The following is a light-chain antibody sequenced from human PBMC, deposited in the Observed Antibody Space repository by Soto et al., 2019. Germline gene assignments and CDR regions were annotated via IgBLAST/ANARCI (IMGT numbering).Light chain of an antibody. CDR1: QIVTSGP. V-gene: IGKV3-20*01. J-gene: IGKJ2*01. Sequence: IVLTQSPGTLYLSPGERATLSCRASQIVTSGPLAWYQQKPGQAPRLLMYDASIRATGIPDRFSGSGSGADCTLTISRLEPEDFGLYYCQQYGSSPPHTFGQGTRLELK. CDR2: DAS. CDR3: QQYGSSPPHT.